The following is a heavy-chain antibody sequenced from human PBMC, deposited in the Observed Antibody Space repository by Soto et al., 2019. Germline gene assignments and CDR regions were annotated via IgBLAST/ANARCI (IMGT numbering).Heavy chain of an antibody. D-gene: IGHD3-16*01. J-gene: IGHJ4*02. CDR3: ARGARDFDY. CDR1: GFTFDTYV. Sequence: GGSLRLSCAASGFTFDTYVMHWVRQAPGRGLEWVALIWYDGGNKYYADSVKGRFTISKDNSKNTLYLQMNSLRAEDTAVYYCARGARDFDYWGQGTLVTVSS. V-gene: IGHV3-33*01. CDR2: IWYDGGNK.